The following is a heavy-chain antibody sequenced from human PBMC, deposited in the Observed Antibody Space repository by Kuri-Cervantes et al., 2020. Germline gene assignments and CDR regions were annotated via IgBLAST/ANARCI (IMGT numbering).Heavy chain of an antibody. CDR2: ISYAGSNK. J-gene: IGHJ6*02. V-gene: IGHV3-30-3*02. CDR1: GFTFSSYA. D-gene: IGHD3-10*01. CDR3: AKISGSGSYASRLDYYYYGMDV. Sequence: LSLTCAASGFTFSSYAMHWVRQAPGKGLEWVAVISYAGSNKYYADSVKGRFTISRDNSKNTLYLQMNSLRAEDTAVYYCAKISGSGSYASRLDYYYYGMDVWGQGTTVTVSS.